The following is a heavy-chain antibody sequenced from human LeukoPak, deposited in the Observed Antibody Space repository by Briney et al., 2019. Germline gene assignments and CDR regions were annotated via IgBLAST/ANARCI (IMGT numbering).Heavy chain of an antibody. Sequence: VASVKVSCKASGYTFTGYYMHWVRQAPGQGLEWMGWINPNSGGTNYAQKFQGRVTMTRDTSISTAYMELSRLRSDDTAVYYCASAYDSGGLDYFDYWGQGTLVTVSS. CDR3: ASAYDSGGLDYFDY. D-gene: IGHD3-22*01. CDR1: GYTFTGYY. V-gene: IGHV1-2*02. CDR2: INPNSGGT. J-gene: IGHJ4*02.